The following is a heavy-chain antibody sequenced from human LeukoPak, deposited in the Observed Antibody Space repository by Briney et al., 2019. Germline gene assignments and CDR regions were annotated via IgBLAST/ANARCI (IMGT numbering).Heavy chain of an antibody. D-gene: IGHD3-22*01. V-gene: IGHV4-39*07. CDR3: ARDPTYYYDSSGFY. CDR2: IYYSGST. Sequence: SETLSVTCTVSGDSISSSSYYWGWIRQPPGKGLEWIGSIYYSGSTYYNPSLKSRVTISVDTSKNQFSLKLSSVTAADTAVYYCARDPTYYYDSSGFYWGQGTLVTVSS. CDR1: GDSISSSSYY. J-gene: IGHJ4*02.